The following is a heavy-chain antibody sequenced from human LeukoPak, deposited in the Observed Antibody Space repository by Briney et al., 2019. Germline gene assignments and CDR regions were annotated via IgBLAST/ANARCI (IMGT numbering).Heavy chain of an antibody. CDR2: ISLTGRT. V-gene: IGHV4-4*02. CDR1: GGSISSTNW. J-gene: IGHJ4*02. D-gene: IGHD6-13*01. CDR3: ARDNSGWWADY. Sequence: PSETLSLTCGVSGGSISSTNWWSWVRQPPGQGLEWIGEISLTGRTNYNPSLDGRVTISVDTSKNQFSLQLSSVTAADTAVYYCARDNSGWWADYWGQGTLVTVSS.